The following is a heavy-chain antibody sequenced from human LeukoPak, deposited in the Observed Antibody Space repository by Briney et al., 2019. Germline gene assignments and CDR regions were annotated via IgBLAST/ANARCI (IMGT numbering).Heavy chain of an antibody. V-gene: IGHV3-73*01. CDR1: GFTLSDSA. CDR3: TRDRGTYNWLDP. CDR2: IDRPAKSYAT. Sequence: GGSLRLSSAASGFTLSDSAIHWVRQASGKGLEWVGLIDRPAKSYATAYGASVGGRFTISRDDSKNTAYLQMDSLKTEDTALYYCTRDRGTYNWLDPWGQGTLVTVSS. J-gene: IGHJ5*02. D-gene: IGHD1-26*01.